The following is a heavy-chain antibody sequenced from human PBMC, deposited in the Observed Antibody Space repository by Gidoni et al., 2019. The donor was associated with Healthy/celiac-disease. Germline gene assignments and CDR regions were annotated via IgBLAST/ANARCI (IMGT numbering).Heavy chain of an antibody. Sequence: QVQLVQSGAEVKKPGASVKVSCKASGYTFTSYGISWVRQAPGQGLEWMGWISAYNGNTNYAQKLQGRVTMTTDTSTSTAYMELRSLRSDDTAVYYCARDESKATWIQLWHDAFDIWGQGTMVTVSS. D-gene: IGHD5-18*01. CDR2: ISAYNGNT. CDR1: GYTFTSYG. J-gene: IGHJ3*02. CDR3: ARDESKATWIQLWHDAFDI. V-gene: IGHV1-18*04.